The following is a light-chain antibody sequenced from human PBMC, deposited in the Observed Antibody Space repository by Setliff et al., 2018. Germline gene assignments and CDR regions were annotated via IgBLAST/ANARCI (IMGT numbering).Light chain of an antibody. Sequence: QSALTQPASVSGSPGQSITISCTGSSSDIGAYNYVSWYQQHPGKAPKLMIYDVSNRPSGVSNRFSGSKSGNTASLTISGLQAEDEADYYCSSYTTRTTLDVFGTGTKVTV. J-gene: IGLJ1*01. CDR2: DVS. CDR1: SSDIGAYNY. CDR3: SSYTTRTTLDV. V-gene: IGLV2-14*03.